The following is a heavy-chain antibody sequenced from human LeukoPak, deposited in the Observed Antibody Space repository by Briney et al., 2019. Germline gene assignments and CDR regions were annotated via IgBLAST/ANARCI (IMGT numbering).Heavy chain of an antibody. Sequence: WASVKVSCKTSGYIFTTYGLTWVRQAPGQGLEWMGWISADIGVTEYAQKFQGRLTMTADTSTSTAYMELRSLRSDDTAVYYCARAGTYYDFSPFDYWGQGTLVTVSS. D-gene: IGHD3-22*01. V-gene: IGHV1-18*01. CDR2: ISADIGVT. CDR1: GYIFTTYG. CDR3: ARAGTYYDFSPFDY. J-gene: IGHJ4*02.